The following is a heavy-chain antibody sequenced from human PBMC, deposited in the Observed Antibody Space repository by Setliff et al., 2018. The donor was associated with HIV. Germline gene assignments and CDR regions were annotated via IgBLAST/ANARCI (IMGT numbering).Heavy chain of an antibody. V-gene: IGHV1-18*01. CDR1: GYTFNRYG. J-gene: IGHJ4*02. Sequence: ASVKVSCKASGYTFNRYGISWVRQAPGQGLEWMGIINPSGGSTNYAQKLQGRVTMTTDTSTSTAYMELRSLRSDDTAVYYCARGPPIVVVPAALLTFDYWGQGTLVTVSS. CDR2: INPSGGST. CDR3: ARGPPIVVVPAALLTFDY. D-gene: IGHD2-2*01.